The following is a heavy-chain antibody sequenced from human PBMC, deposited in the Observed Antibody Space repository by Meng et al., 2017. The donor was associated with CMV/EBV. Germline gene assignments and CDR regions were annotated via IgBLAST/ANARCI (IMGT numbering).Heavy chain of an antibody. CDR2: INPNSGGT. CDR1: GYTFTGYY. D-gene: IGHD1-26*01. V-gene: IGHV1-2*02. J-gene: IGHJ4*02. CDR3: ARTPSYSGSQRPFDY. Sequence: QVPLVQAGAEVKKPGASVKVSCKASGYTFTGYYMHWVRQAPGQGLEWMGWINPNSGGTNYAQKFQGRVTMTRDTSISTAYMELSRLRSDDTAVYYCARTPSYSGSQRPFDYWGQGTLVTVSS.